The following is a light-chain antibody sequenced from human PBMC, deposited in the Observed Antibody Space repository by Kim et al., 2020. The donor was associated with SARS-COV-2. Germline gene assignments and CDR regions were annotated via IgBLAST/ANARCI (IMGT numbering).Light chain of an antibody. CDR2: QDT. CDR1: KVGEKY. V-gene: IGLV3-1*01. CDR3: QTWDSITVV. J-gene: IGLJ2*01. Sequence: VSQEQTARITCSGNKVGEKYACWYQQKPGQSPVLVIYQDTKRPSGIPERFSGSNSGNTATLTISGTQAMDEADYYCQTWDSITVVFGGGTKLTVL.